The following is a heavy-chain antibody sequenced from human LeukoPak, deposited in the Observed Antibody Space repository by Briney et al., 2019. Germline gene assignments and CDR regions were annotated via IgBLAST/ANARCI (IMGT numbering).Heavy chain of an antibody. CDR1: GFTFSDYY. D-gene: IGHD3-10*01. CDR3: ARGLRGYYRGYYYYYMDV. CDR2: ISSTGTSI. V-gene: IGHV3-11*01. Sequence: GGSLRLSCAASGFTFSDYYMTWIRQTPGKGLEWVSYISSTGTSIYYADSVKGRFTISRDNAKNSLYLQMNSLRAEDTAVYYCARGLRGYYRGYYYYYMDVWGSGTTVTVSS. J-gene: IGHJ6*03.